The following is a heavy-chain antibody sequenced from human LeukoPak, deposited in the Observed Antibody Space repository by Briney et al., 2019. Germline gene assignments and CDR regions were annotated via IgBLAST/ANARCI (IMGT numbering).Heavy chain of an antibody. Sequence: SETLSLTCTVSGGSISSGGYYWSWIRQHPGKGLEWIGYIYYTGSTYYNPSLKSRVIISVDTSKNQFSLELNSVTAADTAVYYCARYCSSTSCRWFDPWGQGTLVTVSS. D-gene: IGHD2-2*01. CDR2: IYYTGST. V-gene: IGHV4-31*03. CDR1: GGSISSGGYY. CDR3: ARYCSSTSCRWFDP. J-gene: IGHJ5*02.